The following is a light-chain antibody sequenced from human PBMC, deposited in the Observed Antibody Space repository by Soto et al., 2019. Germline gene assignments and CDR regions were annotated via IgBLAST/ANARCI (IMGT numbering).Light chain of an antibody. V-gene: IGKV1-12*01. CDR2: GAS. CDR1: QDINSW. CDR3: QQTLSFPPT. Sequence: DIQMTQSPSSVSASVGDRVTITCRASQDINSWLAWYQQKPGEAPKLLIYGASTLQSGVPSRFSGSGSGTDFTLAISSLQPEDFATYYCQQTLSFPPTFGQGTKV. J-gene: IGKJ1*01.